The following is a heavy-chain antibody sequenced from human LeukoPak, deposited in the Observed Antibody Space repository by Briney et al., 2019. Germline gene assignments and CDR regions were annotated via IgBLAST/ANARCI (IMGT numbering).Heavy chain of an antibody. V-gene: IGHV3-23*01. J-gene: IGHJ4*02. CDR2: ITDSGGAT. CDR1: GFAFTDYA. D-gene: IGHD3-22*01. CDR3: AKVGYYYDSSGYYPPDY. Sequence: GGSLRLSCAASGFAFTDYAISWVRQAPGKGLEWVSAITDSGGATYYADSVKGRFTISRDNSKNTLYLQMNSLRAEDTAVYYCAKVGYYYDSSGYYPPDYWGQGTLVTVSS.